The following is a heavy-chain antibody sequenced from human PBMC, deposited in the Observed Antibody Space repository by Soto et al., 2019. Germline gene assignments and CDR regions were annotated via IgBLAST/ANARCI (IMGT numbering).Heavy chain of an antibody. CDR2: IYDSGTT. J-gene: IGHJ4*02. CDR3: ARQDCRSTTCSDFDT. CDR1: GVSISSGYYF. V-gene: IGHV4-30-4*01. Sequence: QVQLQEAGPGLVKPSQILSLTCTVSGVSISSGYYFWNWIRQPPGKGLEWLGYIYDSGTTYYNPSLKSRLVMSVDTSKNQFSLTLSSVTAADTAVYYCARQDCRSTTCSDFDTWGEGTLVTVSS. D-gene: IGHD2-2*01.